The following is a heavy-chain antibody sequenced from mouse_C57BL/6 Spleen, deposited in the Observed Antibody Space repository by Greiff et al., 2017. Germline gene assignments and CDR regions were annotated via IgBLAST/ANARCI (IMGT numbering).Heavy chain of an antibody. J-gene: IGHJ4*01. CDR2: IDPSDSYT. Sequence: VQLQQPGAELVMPGASVKLSCKASGYTFTSYWMHWVKQRPGQGLEWIGEIDPSDSYTNYNQKFKGKSTLTVDKSSSTAYMQLSSLTSEDSAVYYCARRYYGSLYAMDYWGQGTSVTVSS. V-gene: IGHV1-69*01. D-gene: IGHD1-1*01. CDR3: ARRYYGSLYAMDY. CDR1: GYTFTSYW.